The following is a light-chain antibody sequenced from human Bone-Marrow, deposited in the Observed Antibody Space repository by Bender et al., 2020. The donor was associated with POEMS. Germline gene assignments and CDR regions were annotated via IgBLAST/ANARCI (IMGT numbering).Light chain of an antibody. CDR1: SSDVGGYNY. Sequence: QSALTQPRSVSGSPGQSVTISCTGTSSDVGGYNYVSWYQQHPGKAHKLTIYDVSNRPSGVSNRFSGSKSGNTASLTISGLQAEDEADYYCSAFSARNTWVFGGGTKLTVL. V-gene: IGLV2-11*01. CDR2: DVS. CDR3: SAFSARNTWV. J-gene: IGLJ3*02.